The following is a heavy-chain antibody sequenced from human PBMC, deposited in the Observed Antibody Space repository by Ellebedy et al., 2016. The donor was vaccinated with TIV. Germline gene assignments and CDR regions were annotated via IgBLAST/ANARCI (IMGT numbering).Heavy chain of an antibody. Sequence: GGSLRLSCAASGFGFGSYWMSWVRQAPGKGLEWVANINQDGSQKYYVDSVKGRFTISSDNAKHSLYLQMSSLRAEDTAVYYCATDGSYGDYLSPTHAFEMWGQGTMVTVSS. CDR2: INQDGSQK. CDR1: GFGFGSYW. D-gene: IGHD4-17*01. V-gene: IGHV3-7*01. J-gene: IGHJ3*02. CDR3: ATDGSYGDYLSPTHAFEM.